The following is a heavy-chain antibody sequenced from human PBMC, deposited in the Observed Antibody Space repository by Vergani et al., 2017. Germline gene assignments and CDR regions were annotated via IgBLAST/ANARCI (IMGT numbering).Heavy chain of an antibody. CDR1: GYTFTSYG. V-gene: IGHV1-69*04. CDR3: ASCLRFLEWPDV. Sequence: QVQLVQSGAEVKKPGASVKVSCKASGYTFTSYGISWVRQAPGQGLEWMGRIIPILGIANYAQKFQGRVTITADKSTSTVYMELSSLRSEDTAVYYCASCLRFLEWPDVWGQGTTVTVSS. J-gene: IGHJ6*02. D-gene: IGHD3-3*01. CDR2: IIPILGIA.